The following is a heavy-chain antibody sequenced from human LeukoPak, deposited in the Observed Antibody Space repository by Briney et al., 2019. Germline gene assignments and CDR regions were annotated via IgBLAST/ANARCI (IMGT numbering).Heavy chain of an antibody. CDR2: LYYTGDT. CDR3: ARDRGHYSSSWYTWFDP. Sequence: PSETLSLTCTVSGGSISSRTYFWDWIRQPPGGTLEWIGSLYYTGDTYYNPSLSSRVAMSIDTSNNQFSLKLSSLTAADTAVYYCARDRGHYSSSWYTWFDPWGQGILVTVSS. CDR1: GGSISSRTYF. D-gene: IGHD6-13*01. J-gene: IGHJ5*02. V-gene: IGHV4-39*07.